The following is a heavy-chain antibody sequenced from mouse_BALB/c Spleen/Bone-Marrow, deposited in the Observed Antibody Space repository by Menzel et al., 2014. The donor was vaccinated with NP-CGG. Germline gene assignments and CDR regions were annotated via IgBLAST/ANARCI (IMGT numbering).Heavy chain of an antibody. V-gene: IGHV14-4*02. Sequence: EVQLQQSGAELVRSGASVMLSCTASGFNIKDYYMHWVKQRPEQGLEWIGWIDPENSDTEYAPKFQGKATMTADTSSNTAYLQLSSLTSEDTAVYYCNGNYYAMDYWGQGTSVTVSS. D-gene: IGHD2-1*01. CDR1: GFNIKDYY. CDR2: IDPENSDT. J-gene: IGHJ4*01. CDR3: NGNYYAMDY.